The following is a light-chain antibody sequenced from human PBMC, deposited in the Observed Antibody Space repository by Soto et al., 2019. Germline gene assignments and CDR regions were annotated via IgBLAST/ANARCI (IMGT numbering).Light chain of an antibody. J-gene: IGKJ1*01. V-gene: IGKV3-11*01. CDR2: DAS. Sequence: EIVLTQSPATLSLSPGERATLSCRASQSVSSYLAWYQQKPGQAPRLLIYDASNRATGIPARFSGSGSGTDFTITISNLEPEDFAVYYCQQRSNWLWTFGQGTKVEIK. CDR3: QQRSNWLWT. CDR1: QSVSSY.